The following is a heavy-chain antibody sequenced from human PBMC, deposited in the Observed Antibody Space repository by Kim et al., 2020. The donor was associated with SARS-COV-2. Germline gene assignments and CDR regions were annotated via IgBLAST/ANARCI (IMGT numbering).Heavy chain of an antibody. D-gene: IGHD2-2*01. CDR2: IGTAGDT. CDR1: GFTFSSYD. Sequence: GGSLRLSCAASGFTFSSYDMHWVRQATGKGLEWVSAIGTAGDTYYPGSVKGRFTISRENAKNSLYLQMNSLRAGDTAVYYCARGGSTSLRGGVLYYYYYYRDVWGKGTTVTVSS. V-gene: IGHV3-13*01. CDR3: ARGGSTSLRGGVLYYYYYYRDV. J-gene: IGHJ6*03.